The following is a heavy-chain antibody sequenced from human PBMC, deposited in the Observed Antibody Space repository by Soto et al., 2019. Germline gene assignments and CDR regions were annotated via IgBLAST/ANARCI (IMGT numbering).Heavy chain of an antibody. Sequence: ASVKVSCKASGYTFTSYAMHWVRQAPGQRLEWMGWINAGNGNTKYSQKFQGRVTITRDTSASTAYMELSSLRSEDTAVYYCASSATTADYYYTMDVWGQGTTVTVSS. V-gene: IGHV1-3*01. D-gene: IGHD1-26*01. CDR3: ASSATTADYYYTMDV. J-gene: IGHJ6*02. CDR2: INAGNGNT. CDR1: GYTFTSYA.